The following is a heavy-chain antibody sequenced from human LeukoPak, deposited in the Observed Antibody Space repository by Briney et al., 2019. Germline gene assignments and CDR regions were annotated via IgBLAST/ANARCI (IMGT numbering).Heavy chain of an antibody. CDR3: ATYRTGYYYFDY. D-gene: IGHD3-9*01. CDR1: GFTFSNAW. CDR2: IKSKTDGRTT. V-gene: IGHV3-15*01. Sequence: PGGSLRLSCAASGFTFSNAWMSWVRQAPGKGLEWVGRIKSKTDGRTTEYAAPVKGRFTISRDDSKNTLYLQMNSLETEDTAVYYCATYRTGYYYFDYWGPGTLVTVSS. J-gene: IGHJ4*02.